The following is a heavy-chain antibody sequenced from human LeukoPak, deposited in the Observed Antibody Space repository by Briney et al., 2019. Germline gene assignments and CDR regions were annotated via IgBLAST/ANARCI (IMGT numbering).Heavy chain of an antibody. Sequence: SETLSLTCTASGGSISTYYGSWIRQPAGKGLEWIGGIYSSGSTNYNPSLKSRVTMSVDTSKNQFSLKLSSVTAADTAVYFCARDRSWFGETYYYSMDVWGKGTTVTVS. CDR1: GGSISTYY. V-gene: IGHV4-4*07. CDR2: IYSSGST. CDR3: ARDRSWFGETYYYSMDV. D-gene: IGHD3-10*01. J-gene: IGHJ6*03.